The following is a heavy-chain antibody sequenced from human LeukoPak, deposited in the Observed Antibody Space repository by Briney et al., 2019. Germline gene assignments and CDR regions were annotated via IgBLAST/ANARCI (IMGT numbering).Heavy chain of an antibody. Sequence: PGGSLRLSCAASGFTFSSYSMNWVRQAPGKGLEWVSSISSSSSYIYYADSVKGRFTISRDNAKNSLYLQMNSLRAEDTAVCYCATDAGYGSGSYSYWGQGTLVTVSS. CDR3: ATDAGYGSGSYSY. V-gene: IGHV3-21*01. CDR1: GFTFSSYS. D-gene: IGHD3-10*01. J-gene: IGHJ4*02. CDR2: ISSSSSYI.